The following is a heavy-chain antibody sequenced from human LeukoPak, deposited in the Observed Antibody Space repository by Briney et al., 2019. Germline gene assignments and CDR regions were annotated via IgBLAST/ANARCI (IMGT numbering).Heavy chain of an antibody. CDR1: GGPFSGYY. Sequence: SETLSLTCAVSGGPFSGYYWSWIRQPPGKGLEWIGEINHSGSTNYNPSLKSRVTISVDTSKNQFSLKLSSVTAADTAVYYCARGGDGYSNPTYYFDYWGQGTLVTVSS. CDR2: INHSGST. J-gene: IGHJ4*02. D-gene: IGHD5-24*01. V-gene: IGHV4-34*01. CDR3: ARGGDGYSNPTYYFDY.